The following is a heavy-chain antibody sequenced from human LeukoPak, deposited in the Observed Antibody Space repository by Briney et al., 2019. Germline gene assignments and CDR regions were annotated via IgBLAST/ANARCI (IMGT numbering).Heavy chain of an antibody. Sequence: SQTLSLTCTVSGCSISSGGYYWIWIRHHPGKGLEWSGYIYYSGSTYYNPSLKSRVIISVDTSKNQFSLKLSSVTAADTAVYYCAKSIAAAGLYYYYYMDVWGKGTTVTV. V-gene: IGHV4-31*03. D-gene: IGHD6-13*01. CDR1: GCSISSGGYY. J-gene: IGHJ6*03. CDR2: IYYSGST. CDR3: AKSIAAAGLYYYYYMDV.